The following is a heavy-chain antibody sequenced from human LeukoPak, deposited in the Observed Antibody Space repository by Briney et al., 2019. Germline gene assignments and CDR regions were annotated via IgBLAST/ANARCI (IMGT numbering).Heavy chain of an antibody. V-gene: IGHV6-1*01. CDR2: TYYRSRWYN. J-gene: IGHJ3*01. Sequence: SQTLSLTCVISGDSVASNSTACNWIRQSPSRGLEWLGRTYYRSRWYNDYAVSVKGRITINPDTSKNQFFLQLNSVTPEDTAVYYCARGGQGDGYSADEAFDFWGQGTVVTVS. CDR1: GDSVASNSTA. D-gene: IGHD5-24*01. CDR3: ARGGQGDGYSADEAFDF.